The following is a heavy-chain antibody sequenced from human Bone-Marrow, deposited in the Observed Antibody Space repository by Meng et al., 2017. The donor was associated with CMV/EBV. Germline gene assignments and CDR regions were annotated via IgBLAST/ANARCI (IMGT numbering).Heavy chain of an antibody. CDR1: GYTFTSYG. D-gene: IGHD6-13*01. Sequence: SVKVSCKASGYTFTSYGISWVRQAHGQGLEWMGGIIPIFGTANYAQKFQGRVTITTDESTSTAYMELSSLRSEDTAVYYCARGYSSSWHYYYGMDVWGQGTTVTVSS. CDR3: ARGYSSSWHYYYGMDV. J-gene: IGHJ6*02. V-gene: IGHV1-69*05. CDR2: IIPIFGTA.